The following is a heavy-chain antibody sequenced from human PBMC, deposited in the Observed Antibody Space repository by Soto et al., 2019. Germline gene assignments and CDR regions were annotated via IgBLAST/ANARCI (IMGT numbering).Heavy chain of an antibody. CDR3: ARMDPSVSTIDY. V-gene: IGHV4-59*01. CDR2: IYYSGSST. J-gene: IGHJ4*02. D-gene: IGHD5-12*01. CDR1: GGSISSYY. Sequence: KTSETLSLTCTVSGGSISSYYWSWIRQPPGKALEWIGYIYYSGSSTNYNPSLKSRVTISVDTSRNQFSLKLSSVTAADTAVYYCARMDPSVSTIDYWGQGTLVTVSS.